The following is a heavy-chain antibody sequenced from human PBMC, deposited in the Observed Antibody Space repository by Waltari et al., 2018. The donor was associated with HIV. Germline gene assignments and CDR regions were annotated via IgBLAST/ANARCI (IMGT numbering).Heavy chain of an antibody. V-gene: IGHV3-11*04. CDR2: ISNSGTNK. Sequence: QVQLVESGGGLVKPGGSLRLSCAAAGFSFSDSYMTWIRQAPGLSLEWVSYISNSGTNKYYADSVKGRFTVSRDNAKNSLYLQMNSLRAEDTAVYYCARDRGYTYGPPDFWGQGTLVTVSS. D-gene: IGHD5-18*01. CDR3: ARDRGYTYGPPDF. J-gene: IGHJ4*02. CDR1: GFSFSDSY.